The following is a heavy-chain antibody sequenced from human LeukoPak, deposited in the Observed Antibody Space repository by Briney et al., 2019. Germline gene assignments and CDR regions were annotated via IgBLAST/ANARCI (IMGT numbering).Heavy chain of an antibody. D-gene: IGHD2-2*01. Sequence: GGSLRLSCAASGFTFTNYWMSWVCQAPGKGLEWVANIKEDGSDKYYVDSVKGRFTVSRDNAKNSLYLQMNSLRDEDTAVYYCARYCSSTSCTDYWGQGTLVTVSS. V-gene: IGHV3-7*01. J-gene: IGHJ4*02. CDR3: ARYCSSTSCTDY. CDR1: GFTFTNYW. CDR2: IKEDGSDK.